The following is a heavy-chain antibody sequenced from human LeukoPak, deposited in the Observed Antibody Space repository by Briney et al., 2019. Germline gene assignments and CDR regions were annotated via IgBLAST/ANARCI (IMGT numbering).Heavy chain of an antibody. CDR3: ARDGGGINSWFWAYDY. CDR1: GFSFSNYA. J-gene: IGHJ4*02. Sequence: GGSLRLSCAASGFSFSNYAMSWVRQAPGKGLEWVSVISGSGRSTYYADSVRGRFTISRDNSKNTLYPQVNSLSAEDTAVYYCARDGGGINSWFWAYDYWGQGALVTVSS. V-gene: IGHV3-23*01. D-gene: IGHD2-21*01. CDR2: ISGSGRST.